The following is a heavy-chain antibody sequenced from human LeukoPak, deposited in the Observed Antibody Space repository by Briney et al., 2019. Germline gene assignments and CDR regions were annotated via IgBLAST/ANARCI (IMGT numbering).Heavy chain of an antibody. CDR3: ARDPNTVAFFDY. V-gene: IGHV1-2*02. D-gene: IGHD4-23*01. Sequence: ASVKVSCKASGYTFTGYYMHWVRQAPGQGLEWMGWINPNSGGTNYAQKFQGRVTMTRDTSISTAYMELSRLRSDDTAVYYCARDPNTVAFFDYWGQGTLVIVSS. J-gene: IGHJ4*02. CDR1: GYTFTGYY. CDR2: INPNSGGT.